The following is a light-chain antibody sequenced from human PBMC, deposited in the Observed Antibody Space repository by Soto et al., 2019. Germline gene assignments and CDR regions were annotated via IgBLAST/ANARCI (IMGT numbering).Light chain of an antibody. Sequence: QSVLTQPPSVSAAPGQKVTMSCSGSSSNIGEYYVSWHQQLPGTAPKLLIYENDKRPSGIPDRFSGSKSGTSATLDITGLQTGDEADYYCGTWDSSLTTVVFGTGTKVTVL. CDR2: END. V-gene: IGLV1-51*02. CDR3: GTWDSSLTTVV. J-gene: IGLJ1*01. CDR1: SSNIGEYY.